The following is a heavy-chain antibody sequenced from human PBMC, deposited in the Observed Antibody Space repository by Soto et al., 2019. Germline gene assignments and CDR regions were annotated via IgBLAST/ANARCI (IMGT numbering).Heavy chain of an antibody. Sequence: KPWETLSLTCTVSGASMSSHYWTWLRQSPGKGLEWIGYISYSGSTYYNPSHKSRVTISADTSRNQFSLKLSAVISADTAVYYCARADPDASVGYWGQGTLVTVSS. CDR1: GASMSSHY. V-gene: IGHV4-59*11. D-gene: IGHD3-16*01. CDR3: ARADPDASVGY. J-gene: IGHJ4*02. CDR2: ISYSGST.